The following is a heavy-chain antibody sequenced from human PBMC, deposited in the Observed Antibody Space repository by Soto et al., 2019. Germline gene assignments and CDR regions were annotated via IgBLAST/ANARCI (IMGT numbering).Heavy chain of an antibody. Sequence: QITLKESGPALLKPTQTLTLTCTFSGFSLDSSSVAVGWIRQPPGKALEWLALIYWNNRKAYSPSLQSRLTITTDTSKNHVVLTMNNMHPVDTATYSCAHTDSPPRFSEYWGQGILVTVSS. CDR2: IYWNNRK. CDR1: GFSLDSSSVA. D-gene: IGHD3-16*01. J-gene: IGHJ4*02. CDR3: AHTDSPPRFSEY. V-gene: IGHV2-5*01.